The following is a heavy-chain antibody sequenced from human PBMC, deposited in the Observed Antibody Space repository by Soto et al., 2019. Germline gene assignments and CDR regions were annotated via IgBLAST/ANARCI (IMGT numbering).Heavy chain of an antibody. CDR3: ARRAGNLNYYYYGMDV. J-gene: IGHJ6*02. D-gene: IGHD3-10*01. Sequence: PGESLKISCKGSGYSFTSYWIGWVRQMPGKGLEWMGIIYPGDSDTRYSPSFQGQVTISADKSTSTAYLQWSSLKASDTAMYYCARRAGNLNYYYYGMDVWGQGTTVTVSS. CDR1: GYSFTSYW. CDR2: IYPGDSDT. V-gene: IGHV5-51*01.